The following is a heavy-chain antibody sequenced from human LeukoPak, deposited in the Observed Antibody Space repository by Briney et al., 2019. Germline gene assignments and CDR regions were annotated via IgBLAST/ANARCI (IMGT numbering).Heavy chain of an antibody. J-gene: IGHJ4*02. Sequence: PGGSLRLSCAVSGFTFSDYYMSWIRQAPGKGLEWVSYMSTSGGTIYYADSVKGQFTISRDNAKNSLYLQMNSLRAEDTAVYYCARAWNDVTYFDYWGQGTLVTVSS. CDR3: ARAWNDVTYFDY. D-gene: IGHD1-1*01. V-gene: IGHV3-11*04. CDR2: MSTSGGTI. CDR1: GFTFSDYY.